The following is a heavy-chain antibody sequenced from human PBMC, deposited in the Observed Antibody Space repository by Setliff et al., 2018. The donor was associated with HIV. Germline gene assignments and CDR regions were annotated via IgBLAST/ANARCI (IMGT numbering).Heavy chain of an antibody. V-gene: IGHV4-61*03. CDR1: GGSISSSSYY. CDR2: IYYTGTT. Sequence: SETLSLTCTVSGGSISSSSYYWGWIRQSPGKGLEWIGYIYYTGTTSYNPSLKSRVTIQVDTSNNRFSLNLRSATVADTAVYSCARDHELGAFDLWGQGTMVTVSS. CDR3: ARDHELGAFDL. D-gene: IGHD1-26*01. J-gene: IGHJ3*01.